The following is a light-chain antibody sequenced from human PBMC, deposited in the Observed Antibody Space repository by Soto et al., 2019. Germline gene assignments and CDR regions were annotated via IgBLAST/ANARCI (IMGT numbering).Light chain of an antibody. Sequence: EIVLTQSPATLSLSPGERATLSCRASQSVSSYLAWYQQKPGQAPRLLMYDTSNRAPRIPARFSGSGSGTDFTLTISSLEPEDFAVYFCQQRSKFLWTFGQGTKVDI. V-gene: IGKV3-11*01. CDR1: QSVSSY. J-gene: IGKJ1*01. CDR3: QQRSKFLWT. CDR2: DTS.